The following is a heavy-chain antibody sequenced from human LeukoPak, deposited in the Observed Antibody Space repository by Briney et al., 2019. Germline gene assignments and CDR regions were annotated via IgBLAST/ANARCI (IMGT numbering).Heavy chain of an antibody. Sequence: ASVKVSCKASGYTFTGYYMHWVRQAPGQGLEWMGWINPNSGGTNYAQKFQGRVTMTRGTSISTAYMELSRLRSDDTAVYYCARSPSSSGYAFDYWGQGTLVTVSS. V-gene: IGHV1-2*02. J-gene: IGHJ4*02. D-gene: IGHD3-22*01. CDR3: ARSPSSSGYAFDY. CDR1: GYTFTGYY. CDR2: INPNSGGT.